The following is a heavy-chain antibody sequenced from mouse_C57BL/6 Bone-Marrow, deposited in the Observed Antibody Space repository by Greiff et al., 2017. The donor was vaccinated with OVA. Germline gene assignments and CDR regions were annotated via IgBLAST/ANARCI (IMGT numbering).Heavy chain of an antibody. CDR3: TRSGGNYDYYAMDY. J-gene: IGHJ4*01. CDR2: IDPETGGT. V-gene: IGHV1-15*01. D-gene: IGHD2-1*01. Sequence: VKLMESGAELVRPGASVTLSCKASGYTFTDYEMHWVKQTPVHGLEWIGAIDPETGGTAYNQKFKGKAILTADKSSSTAYMELRSLTSEDSAVYYCTRSGGNYDYYAMDYWGQGTSVTVSS. CDR1: GYTFTDYE.